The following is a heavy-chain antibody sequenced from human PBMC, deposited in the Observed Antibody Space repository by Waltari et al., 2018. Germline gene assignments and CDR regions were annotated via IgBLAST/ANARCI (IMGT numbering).Heavy chain of an antibody. CDR3: ARGDIAARVH. V-gene: IGHV4-34*01. J-gene: IGHJ4*02. CDR1: GGSFSGYY. Sequence: QVQLQQWGAGLLKPSETLSLTCAVYGGSFSGYYWSWIRQPPGKGLEWIGEINHSGSTNYNPSLKSRVTISVDTSKNQFSLKLSSVTAADTAVYYCARGDIAARVHWGQGTLVTVSS. D-gene: IGHD6-6*01. CDR2: INHSGST.